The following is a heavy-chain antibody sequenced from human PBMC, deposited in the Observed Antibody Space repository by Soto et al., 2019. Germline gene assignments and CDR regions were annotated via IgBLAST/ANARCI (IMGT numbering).Heavy chain of an antibody. V-gene: IGHV3-30-3*01. CDR1: GFTFSSYA. D-gene: IGHD4-17*01. CDR3: AREDYGDYGGGGV. J-gene: IGHJ4*02. Sequence: QVQLVESGGGVVQPGRSLRLSCAASGFTFSSYAMHWVRQAPGKGLEWVAVISYDGSNKYYADYVKGRFTISRDNSKNTLYLQMNSLRAEDTAVYYCAREDYGDYGGGGVWGQGTLVTVSS. CDR2: ISYDGSNK.